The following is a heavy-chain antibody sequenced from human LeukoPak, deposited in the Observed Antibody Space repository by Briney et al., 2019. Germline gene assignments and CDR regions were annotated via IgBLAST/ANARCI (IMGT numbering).Heavy chain of an antibody. V-gene: IGHV4-4*02. CDR3: ARGLTYSTQSAPE. D-gene: IGHD6-13*01. J-gene: IGHJ4*02. Sequence: SETLSLTCAVSGVSISSNNWWSWVRQPPGKGLEWIGEIYHSGSTKYNPSPTSRVTISVDKSKNQLSLKVNSLTAADTAVYYCARGLTYSTQSAPEWGQGTLVTVSS. CDR1: GVSISSNNW. CDR2: IYHSGST.